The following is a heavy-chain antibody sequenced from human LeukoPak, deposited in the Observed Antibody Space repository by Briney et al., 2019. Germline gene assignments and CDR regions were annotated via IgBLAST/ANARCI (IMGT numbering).Heavy chain of an antibody. CDR2: IYYSGST. J-gene: IGHJ4*02. CDR3: ARDRGGHYFDY. Sequence: SETLSLTCTVSGGSISSYYWRWIRQPPGKGLEWIGYIYYSGSTNYNPSLRSRVTISVDTSKNQFSLKLSSVTAADTAVYYCARDRGGHYFDYWGQGTLVTVSS. D-gene: IGHD3-10*01. V-gene: IGHV4-59*01. CDR1: GGSISSYY.